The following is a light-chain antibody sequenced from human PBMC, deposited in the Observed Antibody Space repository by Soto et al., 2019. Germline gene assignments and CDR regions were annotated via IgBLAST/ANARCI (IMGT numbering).Light chain of an antibody. CDR2: GAS. Sequence: EIVLTQSPGTLSLSPGERATLSCRASQSVSSSLLAWYQQKPGQTPRLLIYGASSRTTGIPDRFSGSGSGTDFTLIISNLEPEDVAVYYCQQYGRPWTFGQGTKVEIK. CDR1: QSVSSSL. J-gene: IGKJ1*01. CDR3: QQYGRPWT. V-gene: IGKV3-20*01.